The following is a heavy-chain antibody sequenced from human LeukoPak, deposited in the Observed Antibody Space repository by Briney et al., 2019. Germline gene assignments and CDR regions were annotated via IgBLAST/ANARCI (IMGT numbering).Heavy chain of an antibody. CDR1: GFTVSSYD. CDR3: ATAYSAYCSSTSCYGRFDY. D-gene: IGHD2-2*01. V-gene: IGHV3-33*01. Sequence: PGRSLRLSCAASGFTVSSYDMHWVRQASGKGLEWVAVIWYDGSNKYYADSVKGRFTISRDNSKNTLYLQMNSLRAEDTAVYYCATAYSAYCSSTSCYGRFDYWGQGTLVTVSS. J-gene: IGHJ4*02. CDR2: IWYDGSNK.